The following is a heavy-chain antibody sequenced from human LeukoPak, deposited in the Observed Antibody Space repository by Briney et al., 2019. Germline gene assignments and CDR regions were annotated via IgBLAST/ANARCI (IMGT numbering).Heavy chain of an antibody. Sequence: PSETLSLTCTVSGVSISSYYWSWIRQSPGKRLEWIGYSSNSGSINYNPSLKSRVTISVDTSKNQFSLRLTSVTAEDTAVYYCARVGSWSSFDYWGQGILVTVSS. V-gene: IGHV4-59*01. D-gene: IGHD6-13*01. CDR2: SSNSGSI. CDR3: ARVGSWSSFDY. J-gene: IGHJ4*02. CDR1: GVSISSYY.